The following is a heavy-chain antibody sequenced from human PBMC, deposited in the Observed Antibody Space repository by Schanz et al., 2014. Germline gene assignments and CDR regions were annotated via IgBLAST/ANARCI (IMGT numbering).Heavy chain of an antibody. CDR2: INHSGST. V-gene: IGHV4-34*01. J-gene: IGHJ4*02. CDR1: GGSFSGYF. D-gene: IGHD3-10*01. Sequence: QVQLQQWGAGLLKPSETLSLTCAVYGGSFSGYFWSWIRQPPGKGLEWIGEINHSGSTNYNPSLKSRLTISFDTSKNQFPCTLSSVTAADAAVYYCARTTKARGPTADYWGQGTLVTVSS. CDR3: ARTTKARGPTADY.